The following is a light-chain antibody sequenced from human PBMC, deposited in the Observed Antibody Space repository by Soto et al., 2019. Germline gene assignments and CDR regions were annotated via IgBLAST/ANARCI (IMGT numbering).Light chain of an antibody. J-gene: IGLJ1*01. CDR2: EVS. CDR1: SSDVGGYNY. Sequence: QSVLTQPASVSGSPGQSITISCTGTSSDVGGYNYVSWYQKYPGKAPKLMIYEVSNRPSGVSNRFSGSKSGNTASRTISGLQAEDEADYYSSSYPSSSTLWVFGTGTKRTVL. V-gene: IGLV2-14*01. CDR3: SSYPSSSTLWV.